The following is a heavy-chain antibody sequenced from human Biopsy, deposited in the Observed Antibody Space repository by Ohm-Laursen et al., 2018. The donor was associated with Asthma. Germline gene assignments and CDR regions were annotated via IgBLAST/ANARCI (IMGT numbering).Heavy chain of an antibody. V-gene: IGHV3-30*03. D-gene: IGHD6-6*01. CDR2: ISYDGFNK. CDR3: ARGKTWGRSYYFDY. CDR1: GFSFSNYG. Sequence: SLRLSCSASGFSFSNYGMHWVRQAPGKGLEWVAVISYDGFNKDYGDSVKGRFTISRDNSKNTLYLQMNSLTPDDTAVYFCARGKTWGRSYYFDYWGQGTLVTVSS. J-gene: IGHJ4*02.